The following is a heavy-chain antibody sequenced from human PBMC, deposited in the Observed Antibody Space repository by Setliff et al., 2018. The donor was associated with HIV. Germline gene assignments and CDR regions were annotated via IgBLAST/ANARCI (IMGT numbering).Heavy chain of an antibody. Sequence: GGSLRLSCAASGFTFSTYSMNWVRQAPGKGLEWVSYISRSGDTIDYADSVKGRFTISRDNAKNSVSLQMDSLRVEDTAVYYCARDDWTCSDGTCFPITFDYWGQGTLVTVSS. D-gene: IGHD2-15*01. J-gene: IGHJ4*02. CDR1: GFTFSTYS. CDR3: ARDDWTCSDGTCFPITFDY. CDR2: ISRSGDTI. V-gene: IGHV3-48*01.